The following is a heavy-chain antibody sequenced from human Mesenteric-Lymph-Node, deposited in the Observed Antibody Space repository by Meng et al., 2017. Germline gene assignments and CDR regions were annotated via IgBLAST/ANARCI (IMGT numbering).Heavy chain of an antibody. CDR3: ARGPTTYFDY. CDR2: IYSSGST. V-gene: IGHV4-30-4*01. CDR1: GGSSSSGDSY. J-gene: IGHJ4*02. D-gene: IGHD4-17*01. Sequence: QWQLQWSGPGLVNPSHTLSLTCSFSGGSSSSGDSYWSWIRQPTGKGLEWIGYIYSSGSTYYNPSLRSRITISVDTSKNQFSLRLRSVPAADTAVYYCARGPTTYFDYWGQGTLVTVSS.